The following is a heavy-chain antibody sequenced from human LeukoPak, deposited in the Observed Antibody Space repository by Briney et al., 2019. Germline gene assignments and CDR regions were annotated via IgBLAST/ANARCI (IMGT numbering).Heavy chain of an antibody. D-gene: IGHD7-27*01. V-gene: IGHV3-23*01. J-gene: IGHJ4*02. CDR3: AKDGGLWVSAHWGDS. CDR2: ITTSDGNT. CDR1: GFTFSSYT. Sequence: GGSLRLSCAASGFTFSSYTMSWVRQAPGKGLEWVSTITTSDGNTYYADSVKGRFTVSRDNPKNTLFLQMNSLRAEDTAVYYCAKDGGLWVSAHWGDSWGRGTLVTVSS.